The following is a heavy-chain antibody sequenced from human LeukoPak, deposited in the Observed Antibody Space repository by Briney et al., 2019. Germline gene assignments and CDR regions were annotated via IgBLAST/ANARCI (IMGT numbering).Heavy chain of an antibody. CDR1: GFTFTSIA. CDR3: AKGQELDDGVFDS. V-gene: IGHV3-23*01. D-gene: IGHD1-1*01. J-gene: IGHJ4*02. Sequence: PGGSLRLSCAASGFTFTSIAMTWVRQAPGKGLEWVSTIRGTGDSTHYADPVKGRFIISRDKSKNMLYLQMNGLRAEDTAIYYCAKGQELDDGVFDSWGQGTLVTVSS. CDR2: IRGTGDST.